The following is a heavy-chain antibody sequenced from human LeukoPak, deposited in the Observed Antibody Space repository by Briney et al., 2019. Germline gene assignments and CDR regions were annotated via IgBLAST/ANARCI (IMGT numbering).Heavy chain of an antibody. D-gene: IGHD3-3*01. V-gene: IGHV3-7*01. CDR2: IKQDGSEK. CDR3: GREQSAYYVHAFDP. J-gene: IGHJ5*02. CDR1: GFTFSSYW. Sequence: GGSLRLSCAASGFTFSSYWMSWVRQAPGKGLEWVANIKQDGSEKYYVDSVKGRFTISRDNSKNTLFLQMNSLRTDDTAVYYCGREQSAYYVHAFDPWGQGTLVTVSS.